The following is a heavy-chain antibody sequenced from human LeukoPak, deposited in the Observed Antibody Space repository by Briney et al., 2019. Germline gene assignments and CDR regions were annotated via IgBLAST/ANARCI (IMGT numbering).Heavy chain of an antibody. CDR3: ARKSAYSSGWLFDY. D-gene: IGHD6-19*01. CDR1: GFTFDDYG. CDR2: INWNSGST. J-gene: IGHJ4*02. V-gene: IGHV3-20*01. Sequence: GGSLRLSCAASGFTFDDYGMSWVRQAPGKGLEWVSGINWNSGSTGYADSVKARFTISRDNAKNSLYLQMNSLRAEDTALYHCARKSAYSSGWLFDYWGRGTLVTVSS.